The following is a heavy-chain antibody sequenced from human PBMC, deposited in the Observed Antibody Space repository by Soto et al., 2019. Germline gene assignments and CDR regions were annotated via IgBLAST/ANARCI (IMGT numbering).Heavy chain of an antibody. D-gene: IGHD5-12*01. CDR1: GGSISIGGYY. CDR2: IYYSGST. Sequence: SDTLSLTCTVSGGSISIGGYYWSWIRQHPGKGLEWIGYIYYSGSTYYNPSLKSRVTISVDTSKNQFSLKLSFVTAADTAVYYCARDANDSGYRMLYFDYWGQGTLVTVSS. CDR3: ARDANDSGYRMLYFDY. J-gene: IGHJ4*02. V-gene: IGHV4-31*03.